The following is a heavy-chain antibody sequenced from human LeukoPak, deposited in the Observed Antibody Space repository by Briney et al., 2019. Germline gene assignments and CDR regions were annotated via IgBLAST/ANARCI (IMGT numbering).Heavy chain of an antibody. CDR2: IYESGTT. J-gene: IGHJ4*02. CDR1: GESLNSYY. CDR3: ARGAWATRLGS. D-gene: IGHD2-15*01. Sequence: PSETLSLTCAVYGESLNSYYWSWVRQPPGEGLGWIGEIYESGTTEYNPSLKSRVTISMVPSKQQFSLSLSSVTAADTAVYYCARGAWATRLGSWGLGTPVIVSS. V-gene: IGHV4-34*01.